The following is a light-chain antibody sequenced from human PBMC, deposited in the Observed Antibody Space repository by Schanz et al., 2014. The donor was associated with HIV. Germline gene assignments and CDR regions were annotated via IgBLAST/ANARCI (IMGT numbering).Light chain of an antibody. CDR2: SAS. Sequence: ETVMTQSPATLSVSPGERATLSCTASQSVSNNLAWYQQKLGQAPRLLIYSASSRATGIPDRFSGSGSGTDFTLTISRLEPEDFAVYYCQQYGSTWTFGQGTKVEIK. CDR1: QSVSNN. J-gene: IGKJ1*01. CDR3: QQYGSTWT. V-gene: IGKV3-20*01.